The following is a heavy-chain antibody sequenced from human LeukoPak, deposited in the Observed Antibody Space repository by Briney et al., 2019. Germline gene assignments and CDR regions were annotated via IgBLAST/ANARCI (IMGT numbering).Heavy chain of an antibody. Sequence: GASVKVSCTASGYTFTGYYMHWVRQAPGQGLEWMGWINPNSGGTNYAQKFQGRVTMTRDTSISTAYMELSRLRSDDTAVYYCARDLAYGDYIFDYWGQGTLVTVSS. J-gene: IGHJ4*02. CDR2: INPNSGGT. V-gene: IGHV1-2*02. CDR1: GYTFTGYY. D-gene: IGHD4-17*01. CDR3: ARDLAYGDYIFDY.